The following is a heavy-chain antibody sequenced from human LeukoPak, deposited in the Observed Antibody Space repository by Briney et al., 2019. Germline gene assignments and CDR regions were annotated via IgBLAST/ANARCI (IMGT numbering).Heavy chain of an antibody. CDR1: GFTFSNSA. V-gene: IGHV3-23*01. CDR3: AKEGTSSVTTPYADY. Sequence: GGSLRLSCAASGFTFSNSAMSWVRQAPGKGLEWVSAISGSGGTIYYADSVKGRFTISRDNSKDTLYLQMNSLRAEDTAVYYCAKEGTSSVTTPYADYWGQGTLVTVSS. CDR2: ISGSGGTI. D-gene: IGHD4-17*01. J-gene: IGHJ4*02.